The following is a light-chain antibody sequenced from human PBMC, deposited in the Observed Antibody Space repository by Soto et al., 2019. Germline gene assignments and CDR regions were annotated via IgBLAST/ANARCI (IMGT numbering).Light chain of an antibody. CDR1: QSVSSN. CDR2: EIS. J-gene: IGKJ2*01. CDR3: HQYNNWHS. V-gene: IGKV3-15*01. Sequence: EIVMTQSPATLSVSPGERITLSCRASQSVSSNLAWYQQKPGQPPRLLMYEISTRATGIPSRFSGSGSGTDFTLTISRLQSEDFAVYYCHQYNNWHSFGQGTKLEIK.